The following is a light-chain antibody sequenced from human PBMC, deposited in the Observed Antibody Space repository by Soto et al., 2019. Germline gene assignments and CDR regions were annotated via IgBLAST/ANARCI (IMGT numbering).Light chain of an antibody. Sequence: QSVLTQPASVSGSPGQSITISCTGTSSDVGTYTLVSWYQHHPGKAPKLVIYEVNKRPAGVSKRFSGSKSGDTASLTISGLQAEDEADHYWSSYSGQTTFYVFGNGTKLTV. CDR2: EVN. CDR3: SSYSGQTTFYV. J-gene: IGLJ1*01. V-gene: IGLV2-23*02. CDR1: SSDVGTYTL.